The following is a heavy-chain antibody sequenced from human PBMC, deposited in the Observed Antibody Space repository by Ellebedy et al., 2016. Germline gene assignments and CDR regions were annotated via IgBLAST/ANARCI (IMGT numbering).Heavy chain of an antibody. CDR2: ISYDGSNK. J-gene: IGHJ4*02. V-gene: IGHV3-30*04. CDR3: ARDRDYYGSGSPFGTADY. CDR1: GFTFSSYA. Sequence: GESLKISCAASGFTFSSYAMHWVRQAPGKGLEWVAVISYDGSNKFYADSVKGRFTISRDNSKNTLYLQMNSLRAEDTALYYCARDRDYYGSGSPFGTADYWGQGTLVTVSS. D-gene: IGHD3-10*01.